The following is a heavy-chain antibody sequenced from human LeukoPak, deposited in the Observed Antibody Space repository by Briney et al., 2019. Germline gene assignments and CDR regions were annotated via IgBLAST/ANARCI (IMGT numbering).Heavy chain of an antibody. CDR3: AKEMRYYDSSGYPPDAFDI. CDR1: GFTFSSYG. J-gene: IGHJ3*02. CDR2: IRYDGSNK. Sequence: PGGSLRLSCAASGFTFSSYGMHWVRQAPGKGLEWVAFIRYDGSNKYYADSVKGRFTISRDNSKNTLYLQMNSLRADDTAVYYCAKEMRYYDSSGYPPDAFDIWGQGTMVTVSS. D-gene: IGHD3-22*01. V-gene: IGHV3-30*02.